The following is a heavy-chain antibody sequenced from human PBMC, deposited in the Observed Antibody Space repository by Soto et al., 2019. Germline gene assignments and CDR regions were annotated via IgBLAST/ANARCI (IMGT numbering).Heavy chain of an antibody. Sequence: ASVKVSCKASGGTFSSYAISWVRQAPGQGLEWMGGIIPIFGTANYAQKLQGRVTIPADESTSTAYMELSSLRSEDTAVYYCARATGDAFDIWGQGPMVTVSS. D-gene: IGHD3-9*01. CDR1: GGTFSSYA. CDR3: ARATGDAFDI. V-gene: IGHV1-69*13. CDR2: IIPIFGTA. J-gene: IGHJ3*02.